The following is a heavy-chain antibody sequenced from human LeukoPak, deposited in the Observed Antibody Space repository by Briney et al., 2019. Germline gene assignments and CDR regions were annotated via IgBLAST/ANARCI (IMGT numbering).Heavy chain of an antibody. Sequence: GGSLRLSCAASGFTFSSYAMTWVRQAPGKGLECVSAIGGSGDSTYYADSVKGRFTISRDNSKNTLYLQMNSLRAEDTTVYYHATDRTGDHISAEYFHHSSQATLPTVPS. J-gene: IGHJ1*01. CDR1: GFTFSSYA. D-gene: IGHD2-21*02. CDR3: ATDRTGDHISAEYFHH. CDR2: IGGSGDST. V-gene: IGHV3-23*01.